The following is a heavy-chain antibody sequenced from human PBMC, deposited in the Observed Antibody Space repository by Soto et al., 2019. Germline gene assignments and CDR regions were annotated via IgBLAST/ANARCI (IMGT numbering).Heavy chain of an antibody. J-gene: IGHJ6*03. V-gene: IGHV1-69*13. CDR1: GGTFSSYA. D-gene: IGHD6-13*01. Sequence: ASVKVSCKASGGTFSSYAISWVRQAPGQGLEWMGGIIPIFGTANDAQKFQGRVTITADESTSTAYMELSSLRSEDTAVYYCARGANFIAAAGRYYYYYMDVWGKGTTVTVSS. CDR3: ARGANFIAAAGRYYYYYMDV. CDR2: IIPIFGTA.